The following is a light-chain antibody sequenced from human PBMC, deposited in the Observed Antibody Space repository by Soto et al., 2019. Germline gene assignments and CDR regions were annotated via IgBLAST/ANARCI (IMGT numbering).Light chain of an antibody. V-gene: IGKV3-11*01. CDR2: DAS. CDR1: QSVSSY. Sequence: DIVLTQSPATLSLSPRERATLSCRASQSVSSYLAWYQQRPGHVPRLLIYDASKRATGIPARFSASGSGTDFTLTISSLEPEDFAIYFCQQRSNWPPMYTFGQGTKLEIK. J-gene: IGKJ2*01. CDR3: QQRSNWPPMYT.